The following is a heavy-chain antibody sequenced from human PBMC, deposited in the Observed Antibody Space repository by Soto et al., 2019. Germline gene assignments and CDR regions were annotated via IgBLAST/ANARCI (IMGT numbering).Heavy chain of an antibody. Sequence: GASVKVSCKASGYTFNRYAMHWVRQAPGQRLGWMGCINGGNGKTKYSQKFQGRVTITRDTSASTAYMEVSSLRSEDTAVYYCARDNSSGWGDFCDSWGQGTLVTVSS. J-gene: IGHJ5*01. D-gene: IGHD6-19*01. CDR2: INGGNGKT. V-gene: IGHV1-3*01. CDR1: GYTFNRYA. CDR3: ARDNSSGWGDFCDS.